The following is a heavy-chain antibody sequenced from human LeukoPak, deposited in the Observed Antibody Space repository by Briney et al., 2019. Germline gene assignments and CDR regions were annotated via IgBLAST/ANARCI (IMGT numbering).Heavy chain of an antibody. CDR3: VRSVMTGGVTRAFDI. V-gene: IGHV3-21*05. CDR1: GFTFSSYS. CDR2: ISSSSGIHI. J-gene: IGHJ3*02. Sequence: GGSLRLSCAASGFTFSSYSMNWVRQAPGKGLEWVSYISSSSGIHIFYADSVKGRFTVSRDNARNALDLQMSTLRAEDAAVYYCVRSVMTGGVTRAFDIWGQGTMVTVSS. D-gene: IGHD3-3*01.